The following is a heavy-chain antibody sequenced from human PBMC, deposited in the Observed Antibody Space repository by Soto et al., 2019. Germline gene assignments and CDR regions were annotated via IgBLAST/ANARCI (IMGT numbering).Heavy chain of an antibody. CDR1: GYTFTEFD. V-gene: IGHV1-8*01. J-gene: IGHJ4*02. CDR3: ARVVRFFGGHAGY. Sequence: QVLLVQSGADVKKPGSSVKVSCKTSGYTFTEFDINWVRQAPGQGLEWMGWMNTNTGNTGYAQKFQGRVTMPRDTSISTAYMERRRLRSEATAVYYCARVVRFFGGHAGYWGQGTLVTVSS. CDR2: MNTNTGNT. D-gene: IGHD3-3*01.